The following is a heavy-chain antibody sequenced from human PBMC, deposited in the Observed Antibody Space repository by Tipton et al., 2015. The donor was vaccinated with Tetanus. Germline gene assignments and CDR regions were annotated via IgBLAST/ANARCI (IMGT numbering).Heavy chain of an antibody. CDR1: GFTFSSYR. J-gene: IGHJ4*02. D-gene: IGHD3-10*01. Sequence: GSLRLSCEVSGFTFSSYRMNWVRQATGKGLEWVSSISSTTRYTDYADSAKGRFTISRDNAKNSVYLQMNSLRVEDTALYYCASGSSLDYWGQGTQVTVSS. CDR2: ISSTTRYT. V-gene: IGHV3-21*06. CDR3: ASGSSLDY.